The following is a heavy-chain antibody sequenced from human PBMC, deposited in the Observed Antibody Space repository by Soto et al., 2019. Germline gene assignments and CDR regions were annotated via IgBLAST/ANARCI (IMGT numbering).Heavy chain of an antibody. D-gene: IGHD1-1*01. CDR1: GGSFSGYY. CDR3: ARGSPPTPVTTFDS. V-gene: IGHV4-34*01. CDR2: INHSGST. Sequence: QVQLQQWGAGLLKPSETLSLTCAVYGGSFSGYYWSWIRQPPGKGLEWIGEINHSGSTNYNPSLPSQVPPTEHTSKHQFSLKLRSVTAPDTAVYYCARGSPPTPVTTFDSWGQGTLVTVSS. J-gene: IGHJ4*02.